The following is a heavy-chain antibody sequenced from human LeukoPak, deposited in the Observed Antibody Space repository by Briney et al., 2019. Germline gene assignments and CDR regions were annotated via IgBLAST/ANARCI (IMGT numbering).Heavy chain of an antibody. Sequence: GGSLRLSCAASGFTFDDYAMHWVRQAPGKGLEWVSGISWNSGSIGYADSVKGRFTISRDNAKNSLYLQMNSLRAEDTVLYYCAKGSGWYGYNWFDPWGQGTLVTVSS. CDR3: AKGSGWYGYNWFDP. D-gene: IGHD6-19*01. CDR2: ISWNSGSI. CDR1: GFTFDDYA. J-gene: IGHJ5*02. V-gene: IGHV3-9*01.